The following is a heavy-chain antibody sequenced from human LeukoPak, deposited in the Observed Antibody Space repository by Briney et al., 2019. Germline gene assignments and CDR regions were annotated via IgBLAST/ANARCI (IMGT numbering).Heavy chain of an antibody. Sequence: PGVSLRLSCAASGFTFSSYAMSRVRQAPGKGLEWVSAISGSGGSTYYADSVKGRFTISRDNSKNTLYLQMNSLRAEDTAVYYCAKDLYSYGSPANYWGQGTLVTVSS. J-gene: IGHJ4*02. CDR2: ISGSGGST. D-gene: IGHD5-18*01. CDR1: GFTFSSYA. V-gene: IGHV3-23*01. CDR3: AKDLYSYGSPANY.